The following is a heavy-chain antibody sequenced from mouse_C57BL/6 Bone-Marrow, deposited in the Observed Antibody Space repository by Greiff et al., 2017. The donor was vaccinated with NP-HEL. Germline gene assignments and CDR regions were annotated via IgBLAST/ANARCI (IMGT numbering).Heavy chain of an antibody. V-gene: IGHV1-15*01. J-gene: IGHJ4*01. Sequence: QVQLQQSGAELVRPGASVTLSCKASGYTFTDYEMHWVKQTPVHGLDWIGAIDPETGGTAYNQKFTGKAILTADKSSSTAYMELRSLTSEDSAVYYCTRRRRDYYAMDYWGQGTSVTVSS. CDR1: GYTFTDYE. CDR3: TRRRRDYYAMDY. CDR2: IDPETGGT.